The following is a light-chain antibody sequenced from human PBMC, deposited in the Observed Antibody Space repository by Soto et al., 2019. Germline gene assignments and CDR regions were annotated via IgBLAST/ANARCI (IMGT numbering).Light chain of an antibody. V-gene: IGKV1-17*01. Sequence: DIQLTQSPSSLSASVGDRVTITCQTSQSINTHLYWYQQKPGKPPKRLIYAASNLQSGVPSRFSGSGSGTDSTLTISSLQPEDFATYFCLQHNNYPPTFGQGTKVDIK. CDR2: AAS. CDR1: QSINTH. CDR3: LQHNNYPPT. J-gene: IGKJ1*01.